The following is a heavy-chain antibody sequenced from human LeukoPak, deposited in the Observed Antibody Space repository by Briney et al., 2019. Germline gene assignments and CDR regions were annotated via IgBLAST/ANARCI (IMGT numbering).Heavy chain of an antibody. V-gene: IGHV3-30*18. D-gene: IGHD5/OR15-5a*01. CDR2: ISYDGSNK. J-gene: IGHJ4*02. Sequence: PGGSLRLSCAASGFTFSSYGMHWVRQAPGKGLEWVAVISYDGSNKCYADSVKGRFTISRDNSKNTLYLQMNSLRAEDTAVYYCAKDWSTDYWGQGTLVTVSS. CDR1: GFTFSSYG. CDR3: AKDWSTDY.